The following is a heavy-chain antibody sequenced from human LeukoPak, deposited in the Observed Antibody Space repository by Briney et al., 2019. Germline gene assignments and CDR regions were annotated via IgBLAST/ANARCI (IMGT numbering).Heavy chain of an antibody. V-gene: IGHV4-59*01. J-gene: IGHJ4*02. CDR1: GGSISSYY. CDR3: ARSPPFTIFGVVCDI. Sequence: SETLSLTCTVSGGSISSYYWSWIRQPPGKGLEWIGYIYYSGSTNYNPSLKSRVTISVDTSKNQFSLKLSSVTAADTAVYYCARSPPFTIFGVVCDIWGQGTLVTVSS. CDR2: IYYSGST. D-gene: IGHD3-3*01.